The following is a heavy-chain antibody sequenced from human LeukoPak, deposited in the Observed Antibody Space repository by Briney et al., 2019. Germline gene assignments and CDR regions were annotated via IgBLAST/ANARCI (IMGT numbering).Heavy chain of an antibody. CDR3: AREQQWLVRGDAFDI. V-gene: IGHV3-21*01. D-gene: IGHD6-19*01. CDR2: ISSSSSYI. J-gene: IGHJ3*02. CDR1: GFTFSTYV. Sequence: GGSLRLSCAASGFTFSTYVMNWVRQAPGKGLEWVSSISSSSSYIYYADSVKGRFTISRGNAKNSLYLQMNSLRAEDTAVYYCAREQQWLVRGDAFDIWGQGTMVTVSS.